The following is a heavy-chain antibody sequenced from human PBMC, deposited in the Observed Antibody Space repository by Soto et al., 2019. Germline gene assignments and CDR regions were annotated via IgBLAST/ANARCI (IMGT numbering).Heavy chain of an antibody. CDR2: IIPMFGTK. Sequence: QVQLVQSGAEVKKPGSSVKVSCKASGGTFSSYAISWVRQAPGQGLEWMGGIIPMFGTKNYAQKFQGRVTITADEATSTAYMELSSLGSEDTAVYYCARVVTVVKAFHYWYFDLWGRGTLVTVSS. V-gene: IGHV1-69*12. J-gene: IGHJ2*01. CDR1: GGTFSSYA. CDR3: ARVVTVVKAFHYWYFDL. D-gene: IGHD2-15*01.